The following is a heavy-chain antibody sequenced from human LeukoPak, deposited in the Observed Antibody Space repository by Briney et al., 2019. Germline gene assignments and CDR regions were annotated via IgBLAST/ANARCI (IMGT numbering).Heavy chain of an antibody. CDR2: INHSGST. V-gene: IGHV4-34*01. CDR3: ASHPLWFGESYYFDY. CDR1: GGSFSGYY. Sequence: SETLSLTCAVYGGSFSGYYWSWIRQPPGKGLEWIGEINHSGSTNYNPSLKSRVTISVDTSKNQFSLKLSSVTAADTAVYYCASHPLWFGESYYFDYWGQGTQVTVSS. D-gene: IGHD3-10*01. J-gene: IGHJ4*02.